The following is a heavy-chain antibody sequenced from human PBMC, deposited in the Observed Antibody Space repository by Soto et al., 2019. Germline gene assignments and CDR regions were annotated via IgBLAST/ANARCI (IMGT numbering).Heavy chain of an antibody. J-gene: IGHJ4*02. CDR2: ISGSGDFT. D-gene: IGHD4-17*01. CDR1: GFTFSSYA. V-gene: IGHV3-23*01. Sequence: GGSLRLSCVASGFTFSSYAMSWVRQAPGKGLEWVSSISGSGDFTYYADSVKGRFAISRDNPKNTLYLQMNSLRAEDTAVYYCAKRPTVTTSGCFDYWGQGTLVTVSS. CDR3: AKRPTVTTSGCFDY.